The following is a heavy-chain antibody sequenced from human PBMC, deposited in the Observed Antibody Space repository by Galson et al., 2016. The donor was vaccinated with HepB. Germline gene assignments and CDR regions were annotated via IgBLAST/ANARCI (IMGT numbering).Heavy chain of an antibody. CDR3: ARTGYCTDGSCRNWLDP. CDR1: GYTFITYY. J-gene: IGHJ5*02. CDR2: VNPSGGIT. D-gene: IGHD2-8*01. Sequence: SVKVSCKASGYTFITYYIHWVRQAPGQGLEWIGIVNPSGGITSYAQKFEGRVTMTRDTSTSTVYMELSSLSSDDTAVYYCARTGYCTDGSCRNWLDPWGQGTPVTASS. V-gene: IGHV1-46*01.